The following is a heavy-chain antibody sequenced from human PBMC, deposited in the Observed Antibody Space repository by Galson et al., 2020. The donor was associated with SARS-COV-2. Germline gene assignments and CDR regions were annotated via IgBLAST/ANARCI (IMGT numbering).Heavy chain of an antibody. V-gene: IGHV4-61*02. CDR1: GGSISSGSYY. CDR3: ARGGGYYDSSGYGD. D-gene: IGHD3-22*01. Sequence: SETLSLTCTVSGGSISSGSYYWSWIRQPAGKGLEWIGRIYTSGSTNYNPSLKSRVTISVDTSKNQFSLKLSSVTAADTAVYYCARGGGYYDSSGYGDWGQGTLVTVSS. J-gene: IGHJ4*02. CDR2: IYTSGST.